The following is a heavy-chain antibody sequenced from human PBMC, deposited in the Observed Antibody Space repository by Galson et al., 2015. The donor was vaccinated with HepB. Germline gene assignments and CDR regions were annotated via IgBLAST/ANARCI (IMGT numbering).Heavy chain of an antibody. V-gene: IGHV1-18*04. J-gene: IGHJ4*02. CDR1: GYTFTSYG. Sequence: SVKVSCKASGYTFTSYGISWVRQAPGQGLEWMGWISAYNGNTNYAQKLQGRVTMTTDTSTSTAYMELRSLRSDDTAVYYCASTLEVDYYDSSGYYHPLDYWGQGTLVTVSS. D-gene: IGHD3-22*01. CDR2: ISAYNGNT. CDR3: ASTLEVDYYDSSGYYHPLDY.